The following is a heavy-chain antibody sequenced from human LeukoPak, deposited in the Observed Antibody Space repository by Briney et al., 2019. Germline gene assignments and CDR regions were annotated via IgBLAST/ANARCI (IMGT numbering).Heavy chain of an antibody. V-gene: IGHV3-9*01. Sequence: PGRSLRLSCAASGFTFDDYAMHWVRQAPGKGLEWVSGISWNSGSIGYADSVKGRFTISRDNAKNSLYLQMNSLRAEDTALNYCAKESDYDILTGYWDYWGQGTLVTVSS. CDR2: ISWNSGSI. J-gene: IGHJ4*02. D-gene: IGHD3-9*01. CDR3: AKESDYDILTGYWDY. CDR1: GFTFDDYA.